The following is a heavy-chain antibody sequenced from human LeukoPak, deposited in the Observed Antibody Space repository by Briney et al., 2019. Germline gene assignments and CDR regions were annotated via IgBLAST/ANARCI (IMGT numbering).Heavy chain of an antibody. V-gene: IGHV3-23*01. Sequence: GSLRLSCAASGFTFSTYAISWVRQAPEKGLGWVSAISGSGGSTYYADSVKGRLTIPRDNSKDTLYLQMSRLRAEDTAVYYCANSAAAGRPQHWGQGPLVTVSS. D-gene: IGHD6-13*01. CDR1: GFTFSTYA. CDR2: ISGSGGST. J-gene: IGHJ1*01. CDR3: ANSAAAGRPQH.